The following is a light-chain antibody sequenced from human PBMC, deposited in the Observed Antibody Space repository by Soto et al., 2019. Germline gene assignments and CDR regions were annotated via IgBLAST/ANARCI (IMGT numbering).Light chain of an antibody. J-gene: IGKJ5*01. CDR2: AES. Sequence: EIVLTQSPGTRSLSPGERATLSCRAIQSVSSRFLAWSQQQHGQTPRLLLYAESSRANGIPHTFSGNGSGTDLTLTISSLEHADFAVSYCQQYGSSQYTFGLGTRVEIK. CDR3: QQYGSSQYT. CDR1: QSVSSRF. V-gene: IGKV3-20*01.